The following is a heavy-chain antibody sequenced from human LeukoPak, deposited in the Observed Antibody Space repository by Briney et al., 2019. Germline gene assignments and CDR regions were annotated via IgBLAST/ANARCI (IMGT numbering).Heavy chain of an antibody. Sequence: GGSLRLSCAASGFTFSSYSMNWVRQAPVKGLEWVSSISSSSSYIYYADSVKGRFTISRDNAKNSLYLQMNSLRAEDTVVYYCAREVFEGKDIVATIGFGDYWGQGTLVTVSS. V-gene: IGHV3-21*01. CDR2: ISSSSSYI. CDR3: AREVFEGKDIVATIGFGDY. J-gene: IGHJ4*02. D-gene: IGHD5-12*01. CDR1: GFTFSSYS.